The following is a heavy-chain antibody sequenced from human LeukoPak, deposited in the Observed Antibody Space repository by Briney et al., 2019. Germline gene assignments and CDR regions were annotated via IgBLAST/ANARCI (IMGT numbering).Heavy chain of an antibody. CDR3: ARGYIRRRLWFGEKPGPCYFDY. CDR2: INPNSVGT. CDR1: GYTFTGYY. J-gene: IGHJ4*02. D-gene: IGHD3-10*01. Sequence: ASVKVSCKASGYTFTGYYMHWVRQAPGQGLEWMGWINPNSVGTNYAQKFQGRVTMTRDTSISTAYMELSRLRSEDTAVYYCARGYIRRRLWFGEKPGPCYFDYWGQGTLVTVSS. V-gene: IGHV1-2*02.